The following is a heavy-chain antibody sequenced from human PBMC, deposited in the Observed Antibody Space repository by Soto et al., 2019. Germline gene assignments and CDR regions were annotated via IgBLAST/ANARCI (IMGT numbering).Heavy chain of an antibody. CDR1: GFTFDDYG. D-gene: IGHD2-2*01. V-gene: IGHV3-9*01. J-gene: IGHJ6*02. Sequence: PRLSCAASGFTFDDYGMHWVRQAPGKGLEWVSGIGWSGGYTGYADSVKGRFTISRGNAKNSLSLQMNSLRAEDTALYFCAKDSRTKTRNYYYGMDVWGQGTTVTVSS. CDR3: AKDSRTKTRNYYYGMDV. CDR2: IGWSGGYT.